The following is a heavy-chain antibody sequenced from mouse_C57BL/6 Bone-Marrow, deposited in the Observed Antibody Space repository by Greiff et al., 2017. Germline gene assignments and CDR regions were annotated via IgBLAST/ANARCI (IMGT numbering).Heavy chain of an antibody. J-gene: IGHJ2*01. D-gene: IGHD4-1*01. CDR1: GYTFTSYW. CDR3: ARTRPLGQSFDY. Sequence: VQLQQPGAELVKPGASVKMSCKASGYTFTSYWITWVKQRPGQGLEWIGDIYPTSGRTNYNEKFKSKAILTVDTSSNTAYMQLSSLTSEDSAVFYGARTRPLGQSFDYWGQGTTLTVAS. CDR2: IYPTSGRT. V-gene: IGHV1-55*01.